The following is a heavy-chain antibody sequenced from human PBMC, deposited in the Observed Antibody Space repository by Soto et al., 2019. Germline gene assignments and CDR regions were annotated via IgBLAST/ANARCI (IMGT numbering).Heavy chain of an antibody. CDR2: INSDGSST. V-gene: IGHV3-74*01. Sequence: EVQLVESGGGLVQPGGSLRLSCAASGFTFSSYWMHWVRQAPGKGLVWVSRINSDGSSTSYADSVKGRFTISRDNAKNMLYLPMNSLRAEDTAVYYCVRTSLVVAAATREDYWGQGTLGTVSS. CDR3: VRTSLVVAAATREDY. CDR1: GFTFSSYW. J-gene: IGHJ4*02. D-gene: IGHD2-15*01.